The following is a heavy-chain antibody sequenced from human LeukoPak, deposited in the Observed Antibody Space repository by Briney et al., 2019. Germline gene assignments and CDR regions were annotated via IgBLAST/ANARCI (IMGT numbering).Heavy chain of an antibody. CDR3: ARVGGGWFGELLVFKEWFDP. V-gene: IGHV1-18*01. J-gene: IGHJ5*02. CDR2: ISAYNGNT. CDR1: GYTFTSYG. Sequence: ASVKVSCKASGYTFTSYGISWVRQAPGQGLEWMGWISAYNGNTNYAQKLQGRVTMTTDTSTSTAYMELRSLRSDDTAVYYCARVGGGWFGELLVFKEWFDPWGQGTLVTVSS. D-gene: IGHD3-10*01.